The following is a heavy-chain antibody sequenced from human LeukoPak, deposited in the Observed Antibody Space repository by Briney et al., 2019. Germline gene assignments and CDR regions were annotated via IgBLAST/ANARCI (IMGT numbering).Heavy chain of an antibody. D-gene: IGHD3-10*01. CDR3: ARDPPPSTNGELLHYYYGMDV. J-gene: IGHJ6*02. CDR2: IYYSGST. CDR1: GGSISSSSYY. V-gene: IGHV4-39*07. Sequence: SETLSLTCTVSGGSISSSSYYWGWIRQPPGKGLEWIGSIYYSGSTYYNPSLKSRVTISVDTSKNQFSLKLSSVTAADTAVYYCARDPPPSTNGELLHYYYGMDVWGQGTTVTVSS.